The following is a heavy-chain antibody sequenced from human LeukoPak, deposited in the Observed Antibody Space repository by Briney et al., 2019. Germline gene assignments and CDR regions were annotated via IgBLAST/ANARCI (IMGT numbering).Heavy chain of an antibody. CDR1: GFTFSDYY. J-gene: IGHJ3*02. D-gene: IGHD6-13*01. CDR2: ISSSGSTI. V-gene: IGHV3-11*01. CDR3: ARDSLYSSSWYYAFDI. Sequence: GGSLRLSCAASGFTFSDYYMSWIRQAPGKGLEWVSYISSSGSTIYYADSVKGRFTISRDNAKNSLYLQMNSLRAEDTAVYYCARDSLYSSSWYYAFDIWGQGTMVTVSS.